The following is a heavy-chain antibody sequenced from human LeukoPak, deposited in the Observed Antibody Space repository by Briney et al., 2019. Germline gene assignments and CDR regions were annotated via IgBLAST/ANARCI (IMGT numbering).Heavy chain of an antibody. V-gene: IGHV1-18*04. CDR1: GYGFTSHY. Sequence: ASVKVSCKASGYGFTSHYMHWVRQAPGQGLEWMGWISAYNGNTNYAQNLQGRVTMTTDTSTSTAYMELRSLRSDDTAVYYCARWLMVYAKQGDYYYYMDVWGKGTTVTVSS. CDR2: ISAYNGNT. J-gene: IGHJ6*03. CDR3: ARWLMVYAKQGDYYYYMDV. D-gene: IGHD2-8*01.